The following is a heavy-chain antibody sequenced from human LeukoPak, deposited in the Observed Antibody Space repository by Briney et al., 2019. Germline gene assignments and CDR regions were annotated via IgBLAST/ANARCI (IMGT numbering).Heavy chain of an antibody. Sequence: GGSPRLSCAASGFTFSSYSMNWVRQAPGKGLEWISSISSSSSYIYYADSVKGRFTISRDNAKNSLYLQMNSLRAEDTAVYYCASALKLYCSGGSCADLYYFDYWGQGTLVTVSS. V-gene: IGHV3-21*01. CDR3: ASALKLYCSGGSCADLYYFDY. CDR1: GFTFSSYS. CDR2: ISSSSSYI. D-gene: IGHD2-15*01. J-gene: IGHJ4*02.